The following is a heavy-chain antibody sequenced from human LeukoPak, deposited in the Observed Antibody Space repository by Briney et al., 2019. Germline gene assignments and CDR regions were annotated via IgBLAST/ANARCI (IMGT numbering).Heavy chain of an antibody. Sequence: SSDTLALTCTVCGYSMRSCYYWGWIRQPPGKGLDWIGSIYHSGSTYYNPSLKSRVTISVDTSKNQFSLKLSSVTAADTAVYYCARSYYYGSGSYSDTWGQGTLVTVSS. D-gene: IGHD3-10*01. V-gene: IGHV4-38-2*02. CDR2: IYHSGST. CDR1: GYSMRSCYY. J-gene: IGHJ5*02. CDR3: ARSYYYGSGSYSDT.